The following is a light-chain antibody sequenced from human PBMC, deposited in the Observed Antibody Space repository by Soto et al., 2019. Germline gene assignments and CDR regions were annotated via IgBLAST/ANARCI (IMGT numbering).Light chain of an antibody. CDR1: QSVSSN. V-gene: IGKV3-15*01. CDR2: GAS. J-gene: IGKJ1*01. CDR3: QQYNNFPWT. Sequence: EIVMTQSPATLSVSPGERATLSCRASQSVSSNLAWYQQKPGQAPRLLIYGASARATGFPARFSASGSGTEFTLTISSLQSEDFAVYYCQQYNNFPWTFGQGTKVDIK.